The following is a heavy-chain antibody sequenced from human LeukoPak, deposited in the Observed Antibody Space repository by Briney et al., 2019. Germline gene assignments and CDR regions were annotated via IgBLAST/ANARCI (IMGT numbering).Heavy chain of an antibody. J-gene: IGHJ5*02. CDR1: GGSFSGYY. Sequence: PSETLSLTCAVYGGSFSGYYWSWIRQPPGKGLEWIGEINHSGGTNYNPSLKSRVTISVDTSKNQFSLKLSSVTAADTAVYYCARGKGQWELLKYNWFDPWGQGTLVTVSS. CDR2: INHSGGT. D-gene: IGHD1-26*01. CDR3: ARGKGQWELLKYNWFDP. V-gene: IGHV4-34*01.